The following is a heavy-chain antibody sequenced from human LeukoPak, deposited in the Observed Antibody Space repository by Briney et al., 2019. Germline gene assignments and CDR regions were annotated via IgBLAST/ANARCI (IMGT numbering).Heavy chain of an antibody. CDR3: ARHWETSSWYVDY. V-gene: IGHV4-34*01. Sequence: PSETLSLTCAVYGGSFSGSYWTWIRQPPGKGLEWIGEINDSGSISYNPSLKSRLTISVDTSKNQLSLKLSSVTAADTAVYYCARHWETSSWYVDYWGQGTLVTVSS. CDR2: INDSGSI. CDR1: GGSFSGSY. J-gene: IGHJ4*02. D-gene: IGHD6-13*01.